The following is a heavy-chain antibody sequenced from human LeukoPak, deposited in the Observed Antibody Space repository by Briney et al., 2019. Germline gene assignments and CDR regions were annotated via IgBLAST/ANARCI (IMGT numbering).Heavy chain of an antibody. CDR1: GFTFSNYA. J-gene: IGHJ4*02. CDR3: AKALWGYCNSTACPISVDY. V-gene: IGHV3-23*01. D-gene: IGHD2/OR15-2a*01. Sequence: GGSLRLSCAASGFTFSNYAMNWVRQAPGKGLEWVSAISGSGANTYYAGSVKGRFTLSRDNSKNTLYLQMSSLRAEDSAIYYCAKALWGYCNSTACPISVDYWGQGTLVTVSS. CDR2: ISGSGANT.